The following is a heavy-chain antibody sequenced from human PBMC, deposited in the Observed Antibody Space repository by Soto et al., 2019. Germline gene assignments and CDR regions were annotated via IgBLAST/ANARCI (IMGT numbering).Heavy chain of an antibody. D-gene: IGHD3-22*01. J-gene: IGHJ4*02. Sequence: QTLSLTCAISGDSVSSNSAAWSWIRQSPSRGLEWLGRTYYRSEWYNDYAVSVKSRITINPDTSKNQFSLQLNSVTPEDTAVYYCARGYYYDSREVANLESWGQGTMVTVSS. V-gene: IGHV6-1*01. CDR2: TYYRSEWYN. CDR1: GDSVSSNSAA. CDR3: ARGYYYDSREVANLES.